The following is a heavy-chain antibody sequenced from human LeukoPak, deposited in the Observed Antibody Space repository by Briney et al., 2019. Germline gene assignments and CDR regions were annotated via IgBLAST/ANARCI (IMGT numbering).Heavy chain of an antibody. J-gene: IGHJ3*02. V-gene: IGHV3-33*08. CDR2: IWYDGSNK. D-gene: IGHD3-10*01. CDR3: ARGTMVRGKAFDI. Sequence: GRSLRLSCAASGFTFRSYGMHWVRQAPGKGLEWVAVIWYDGSNKYYADSVKGRFTISRDNSKNTLYLQMNSLRAEDTAVYYCARGTMVRGKAFDIWGQGTMVTVSS. CDR1: GFTFRSYG.